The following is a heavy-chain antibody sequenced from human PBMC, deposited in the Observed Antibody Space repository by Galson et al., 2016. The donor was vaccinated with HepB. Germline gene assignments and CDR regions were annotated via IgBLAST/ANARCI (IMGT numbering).Heavy chain of an antibody. V-gene: IGHV4-31*03. CDR3: ARLDYYDSSGHAPLIDP. CDR1: GDSINSGGYY. Sequence: TLSLTCTVSGDSINSGGYYWTWIRQHPGKGLEWIGYIFYNGISYYTPSLKSRLTISLDTSTNQFSLKLTSVTAADTAVYYCARLDYYDSSGHAPLIDPWGQGTLVTVSS. CDR2: IFYNGIS. J-gene: IGHJ5*02. D-gene: IGHD3-22*01.